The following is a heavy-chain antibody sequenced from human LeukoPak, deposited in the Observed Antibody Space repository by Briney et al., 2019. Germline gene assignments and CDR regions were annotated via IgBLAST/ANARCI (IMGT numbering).Heavy chain of an antibody. D-gene: IGHD4-11*01. CDR2: ISATTDST. J-gene: IGHJ6*02. CDR1: GFTLSSYA. Sequence: GGSLRLSCAASGFTLSSYAMSWVRQAPGKGLEWVSGISATTDSTYYVESVKGRFTISRDNSKNTLYLQMNSLRAEDTAVYYCAKCTVTNLKYYYGMDVWGQGTTVTVSS. CDR3: AKCTVTNLKYYYGMDV. V-gene: IGHV3-23*01.